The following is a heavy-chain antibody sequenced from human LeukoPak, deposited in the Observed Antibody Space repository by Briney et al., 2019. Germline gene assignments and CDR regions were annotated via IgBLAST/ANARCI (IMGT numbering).Heavy chain of an antibody. CDR3: ARGDGYGMDY. CDR1: GFXFSSYL. J-gene: IGHJ4*02. V-gene: IGHV3-74*01. D-gene: IGHD5-24*01. CDR2: INGDGDST. Sequence: GGSLRLSCAASGFXFSSYLIHWVRQPPGKGLVWVSRINGDGDSTNYADSVKGRFTISRDNAKNTLYLQMNRLRDEDTAVYYCARGDGYGMDYWGQGTRVTVSS.